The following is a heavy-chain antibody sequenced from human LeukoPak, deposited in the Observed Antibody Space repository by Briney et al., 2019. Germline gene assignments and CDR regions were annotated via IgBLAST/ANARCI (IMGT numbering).Heavy chain of an antibody. V-gene: IGHV4-34*01. J-gene: IGHJ3*02. CDR3: ARLYCSGGSCYSKDDAFDI. CDR1: GGSFSGYY. D-gene: IGHD2-15*01. Sequence: SETLSLTCAVYGGSFSGYYWSWIRQPPGKGLEWIGEINHSGSTNYNPSLKSRVTISVDTSKNQFSLKLSSVTAADTAVYYCARLYCSGGSCYSKDDAFDIWGQGTMVTVSS. CDR2: INHSGST.